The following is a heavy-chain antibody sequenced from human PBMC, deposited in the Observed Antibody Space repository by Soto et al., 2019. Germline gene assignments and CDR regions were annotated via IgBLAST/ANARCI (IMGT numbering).Heavy chain of an antibody. Sequence: EVQLLESGGGLVQPGGSMRLSCAASGFTFSSYAMSWVRQAPGKGLEWVSAISGSGGSTYYADSVKGRFTISRDNSKNTLYLQMNSLRAEDTAVYHCAKGASGYYYYGMDVWGQGTTVTVSS. CDR1: GFTFSSYA. D-gene: IGHD3-10*01. CDR2: ISGSGGST. CDR3: AKGASGYYYYGMDV. J-gene: IGHJ6*02. V-gene: IGHV3-23*01.